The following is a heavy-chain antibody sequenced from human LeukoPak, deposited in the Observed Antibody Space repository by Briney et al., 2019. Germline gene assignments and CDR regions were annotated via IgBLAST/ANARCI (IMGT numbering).Heavy chain of an antibody. D-gene: IGHD6-19*01. CDR3: AREAVAGTKDFDY. CDR2: IYYSGST. V-gene: IGHV4-59*01. J-gene: IGHJ4*02. CDR1: VGSISIYY. Sequence: SEALSLTCTVPVGSISIYYWSWIRQPPGKGREWIGYIYYSGSTNYNPSLKSRVTISVDTSKNQFSLKLSSVTAADTAVYYCAREAVAGTKDFDYWGQGTLVTVSS.